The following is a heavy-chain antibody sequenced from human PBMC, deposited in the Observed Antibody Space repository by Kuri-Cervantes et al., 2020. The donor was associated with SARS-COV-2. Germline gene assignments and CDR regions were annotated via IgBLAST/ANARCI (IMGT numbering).Heavy chain of an antibody. J-gene: IGHJ4*02. V-gene: IGHV4-59*01. CDR3: ARDRAPVGY. CDR2: IYYSGST. CDR1: GGSISSYY. Sequence: SETLSLTCTVSGGSISSYYWSWIRQPPGKGLEWIGYIYYSGSTNYNPSLKSRVTISVDTSKNQFSLKLSSVTAAGTAVYYCARDRAPVGYWGQGTLVTVSS.